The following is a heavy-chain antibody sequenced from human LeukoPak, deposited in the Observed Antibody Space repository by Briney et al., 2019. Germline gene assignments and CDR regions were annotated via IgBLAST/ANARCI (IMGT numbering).Heavy chain of an antibody. J-gene: IGHJ6*03. CDR2: IIPIFGTA. V-gene: IGHV1-69*13. Sequence: ASVKVSCKASGGTFSSYAISWVRQAPEQGLEWMGGIIPIFGTANYAQKSQGRVTITADESTSTAYMELSSLRSEDTAVYYCASRNYVGSYYYYYYMDVWGKGTTVTVSS. CDR1: GGTFSSYA. D-gene: IGHD4-11*01. CDR3: ASRNYVGSYYYYYYMDV.